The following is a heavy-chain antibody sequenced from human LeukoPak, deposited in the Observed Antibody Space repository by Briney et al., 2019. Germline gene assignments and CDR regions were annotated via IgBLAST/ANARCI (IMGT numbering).Heavy chain of an antibody. CDR2: INAGNGNT. CDR3: ARDPPDEGIYYDPFDY. D-gene: IGHD3-22*01. J-gene: IGHJ4*02. Sequence: GASVKVSCKASGYTFTSYAMHWVRQAPGQRLEWMGWINAGNGNTKYSQKFQGRVTITRDTSASTAYMELSSLRSEDTAVYYCARDPPDEGIYYDPFDYWGQGTLVTVSS. CDR1: GYTFTSYA. V-gene: IGHV1-3*01.